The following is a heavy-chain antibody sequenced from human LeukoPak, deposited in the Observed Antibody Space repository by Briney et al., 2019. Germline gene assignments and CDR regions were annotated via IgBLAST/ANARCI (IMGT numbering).Heavy chain of an antibody. CDR1: GFTFDDYG. V-gene: IGHV3-30*02. CDR3: AKVAETGYSPYYFDY. J-gene: IGHJ4*02. CDR2: IRYDGSNK. D-gene: IGHD3-9*01. Sequence: GGSLRLSCAASGFTFDDYGMSWVRQAPGKGLEWVAFIRYDGSNKYYADSVKGRFTISRDNSKNTLYLQMNSLRAEDTAAYYCAKVAETGYSPYYFDYWGQGTLVTVSS.